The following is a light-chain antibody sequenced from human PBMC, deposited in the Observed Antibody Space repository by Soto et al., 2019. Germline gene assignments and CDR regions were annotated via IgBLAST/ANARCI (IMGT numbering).Light chain of an antibody. V-gene: IGLV2-8*01. CDR2: EVS. Sequence: QSALTQPPSASGSPGQSVTISCTGTSSDVGYYNYVSWYQQYPGKAPKLLIYEVSKRPSGVPDRFSGSKSVNTASLTVSGLQAADEAEYYCTSHAGTDVHYVFGTGTKLTVL. J-gene: IGLJ1*01. CDR3: TSHAGTDVHYV. CDR1: SSDVGYYNY.